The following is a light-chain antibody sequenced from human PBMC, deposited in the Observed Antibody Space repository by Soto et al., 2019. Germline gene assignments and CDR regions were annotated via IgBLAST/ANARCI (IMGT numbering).Light chain of an antibody. Sequence: IQMTQSPSSVSASIGDTVTITCRASQDIRTLLAWYQQKPGKAPKLQIFGASTLESEVPSRFSGRGSGTDFTLTISSLQPEDFATYFCQQADRFPLTFGGGTKVEIK. CDR1: QDIRTL. CDR3: QQADRFPLT. V-gene: IGKV1D-12*01. J-gene: IGKJ4*01. CDR2: GAS.